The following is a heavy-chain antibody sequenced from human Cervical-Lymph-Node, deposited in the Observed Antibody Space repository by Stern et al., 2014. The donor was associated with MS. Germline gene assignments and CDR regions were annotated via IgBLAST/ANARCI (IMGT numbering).Heavy chain of an antibody. D-gene: IGHD4-17*01. CDR1: GGTFSRYA. CDR3: ARLPQLVDHRDYW. CDR2: IIPMFGAA. J-gene: IGHJ4*02. V-gene: IGHV1-69*12. Sequence: QVQLVQSGAEGKKAGSSVKVSCKASGGTFSRYAVSWVRQAPGQGLEWMGEIIPMFGAANYAQKFQGRVTITADESTNTAYMEVSSLRSDDTAIYYCARLPQLVDHRDYWWGQGSLVTVSS.